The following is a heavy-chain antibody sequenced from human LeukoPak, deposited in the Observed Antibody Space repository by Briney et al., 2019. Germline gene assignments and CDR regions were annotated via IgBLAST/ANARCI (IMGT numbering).Heavy chain of an antibody. CDR2: IFVGSGNT. D-gene: IGHD1-26*01. CDR3: AAGECELLGAFDI. CDR1: GFTFTSSA. J-gene: IGHJ3*02. Sequence: VASVKVSCTASGFTFTSSAMQWVRQARGQRLEWIGWIFVGSGNTNYAQKFQERVTITRDMSTSTAYMELSSLRSEDTAVYYCAAGECELLGAFDIWGQGTMVTVSS. V-gene: IGHV1-58*02.